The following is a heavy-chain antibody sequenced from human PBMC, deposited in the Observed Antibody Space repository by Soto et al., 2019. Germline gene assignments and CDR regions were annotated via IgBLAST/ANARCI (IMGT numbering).Heavy chain of an antibody. J-gene: IGHJ6*03. V-gene: IGHV4-39*01. CDR1: GGSISSINYY. Sequence: SETLSLTCTVSGGSISSINYYWGWVRQPPGKGLEWIGSIYYSGSTYYNPSLKSRVTISVDTSKNQFSLKLSSVTAADTAVYYCARHSASSWSYYYYMDVWGKGTTVTVSS. D-gene: IGHD3-3*01. CDR2: IYYSGST. CDR3: ARHSASSWSYYYYMDV.